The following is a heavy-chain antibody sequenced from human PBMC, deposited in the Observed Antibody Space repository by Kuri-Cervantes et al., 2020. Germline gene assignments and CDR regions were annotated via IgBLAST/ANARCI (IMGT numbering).Heavy chain of an antibody. J-gene: IGHJ4*02. CDR3: AKQEVISGAPFVDY. V-gene: IGHV3-30*18. CDR1: GFPLSSYG. Sequence: GGSLRLSCAXSGFPLSSYGMTWVRXAPGKGLEWLAVISSDGSNKYYEDSVKGRFTISRDNSKNTLYLQLSNVGGEDTAVXFCAKQEVISGAPFVDYWGQGTLVTVSS. CDR2: ISSDGSNK. D-gene: IGHD2/OR15-2a*01.